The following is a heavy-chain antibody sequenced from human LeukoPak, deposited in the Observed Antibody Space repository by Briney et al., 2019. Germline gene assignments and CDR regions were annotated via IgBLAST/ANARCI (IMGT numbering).Heavy chain of an antibody. D-gene: IGHD6-13*01. J-gene: IGHJ2*01. CDR3: ARGEPRIARPGAPPFDL. V-gene: IGHV4-59*01. Sequence: PSETLSLTCTVSGGSTSSYYWQWIRQPPGNRLEWIGYVYYSGSTDYNPSLKSRVTISVDTSKNQFSLKLTSVTAADTAVYYCARGEPRIARPGAPPFDLWGRGTLVTVSS. CDR1: GGSTSSYY. CDR2: VYYSGST.